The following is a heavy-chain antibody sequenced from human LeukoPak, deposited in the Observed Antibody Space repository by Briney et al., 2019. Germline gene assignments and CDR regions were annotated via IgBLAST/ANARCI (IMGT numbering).Heavy chain of an antibody. J-gene: IGHJ4*02. CDR3: ARHHPFWSGYVYYLDY. V-gene: IGHV4-39*01. CDR2: IYYTGST. D-gene: IGHD3-3*01. Sequence: SETLSLTCTVSGGSIRSSYYYWGWIRQPPGKGLEWIGSIYYTGSTYYNPSLKSRVAMSVDASKNQFSLKLSSVTAADTAVYYCARHHPFWSGYVYYLDYWGQGTLVTVSS. CDR1: GGSIRSSYYY.